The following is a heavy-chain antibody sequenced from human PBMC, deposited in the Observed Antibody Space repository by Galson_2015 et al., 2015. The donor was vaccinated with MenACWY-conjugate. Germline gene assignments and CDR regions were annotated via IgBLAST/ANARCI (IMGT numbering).Heavy chain of an antibody. CDR2: IYSGGST. J-gene: IGHJ4*02. CDR1: EFTVSRNY. Sequence: SLRLSCAASEFTVSRNYMSWVRQAPGKGLEWISMIYSGGSTHYADSVKGRFTMSRDNSKNMVYLQMNSLRANDTAVYYCVAGLDSWGQVTLVAVSS. CDR3: VAGLDS. D-gene: IGHD6-19*01. V-gene: IGHV3-66*01.